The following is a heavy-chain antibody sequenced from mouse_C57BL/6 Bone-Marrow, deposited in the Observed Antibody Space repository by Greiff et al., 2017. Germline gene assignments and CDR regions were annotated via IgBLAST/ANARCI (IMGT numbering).Heavy chain of an antibody. D-gene: IGHD1-1*01. CDR2: IDPESGDT. J-gene: IGHJ3*01. CDR1: GFNIKDDY. Sequence: VQLQQSGAELVRPGASVKLSCTASGFNIKDDYMHWVKQRPEQGLEWIGWIDPESGDTEYASKFQGKATITADTSSNTAYLQLSSLTSEDTAVYYCTPYYYGSEAYWGQGTLVTVSA. CDR3: TPYYYGSEAY. V-gene: IGHV14-4*01.